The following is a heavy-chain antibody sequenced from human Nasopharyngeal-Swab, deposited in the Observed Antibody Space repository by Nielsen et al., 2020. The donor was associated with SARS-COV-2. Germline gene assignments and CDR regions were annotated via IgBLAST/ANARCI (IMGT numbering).Heavy chain of an antibody. CDR1: GGSISSYY. CDR2: IYYSGST. V-gene: IGHV4-59*01. CDR3: AREGRITMVREVITKTNWFDP. D-gene: IGHD3-10*01. Sequence: SETLSLTCTVSGGSISSYYWSWIRQPPGKGLEWIGYIYYSGSTNYNPSLKSRVTISVDTSKNQFSLKLSSVTAADTAVYYCAREGRITMVREVITKTNWFDPWGQGTLVTVSS. J-gene: IGHJ5*02.